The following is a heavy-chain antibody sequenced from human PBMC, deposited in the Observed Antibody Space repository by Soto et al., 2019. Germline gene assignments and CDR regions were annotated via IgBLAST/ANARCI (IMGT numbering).Heavy chain of an antibody. Sequence: GGSLRLSCAASGFTFSSYAMSWVRQAPGKGLEWVSAISGSGGSTYYADSVKGRFTISRDNSKNTLYLQMNSLRAEDTAVYYCAKSPPVLLWFGGGGGYNWFDPWGQGTLVTVSS. CDR3: AKSPPVLLWFGGGGGYNWFDP. J-gene: IGHJ5*02. CDR2: ISGSGGST. CDR1: GFTFSSYA. D-gene: IGHD3-10*01. V-gene: IGHV3-23*01.